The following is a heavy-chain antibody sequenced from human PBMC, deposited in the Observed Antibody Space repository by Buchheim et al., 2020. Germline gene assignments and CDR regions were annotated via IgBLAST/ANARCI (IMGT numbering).Heavy chain of an antibody. V-gene: IGHV3-11*05. D-gene: IGHD6-6*01. Sequence: QVQLVESGGGLVKPGGSLRLSCAASGFTFSDYYMSWIRQAPGKGLEWVSYISSSSSYTNYADSVKGRFTISRDNAKNSLYLQMNSLRAEDTAVYYCARDVFFSGSSSFRFVGLRWFDPWGQGTL. CDR3: ARDVFFSGSSSFRFVGLRWFDP. CDR2: ISSSSSYT. CDR1: GFTFSDYY. J-gene: IGHJ5*02.